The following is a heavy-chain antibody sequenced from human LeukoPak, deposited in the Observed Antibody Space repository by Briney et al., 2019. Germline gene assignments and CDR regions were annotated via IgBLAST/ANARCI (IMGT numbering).Heavy chain of an antibody. CDR1: GYTFTCYG. D-gene: IGHD5-12*01. V-gene: IGHV1-18*01. Sequence: ASVKVSCTASGYTFTCYGISWVRQAPGQGLEWMGWISAYNGNTNYAQKLQGRVTMTTDTSTSTAYMELRSLRSDDTAVYYCARDLLKSGYGPYDYWGQGTLVTVSS. CDR3: ARDLLKSGYGPYDY. CDR2: ISAYNGNT. J-gene: IGHJ4*02.